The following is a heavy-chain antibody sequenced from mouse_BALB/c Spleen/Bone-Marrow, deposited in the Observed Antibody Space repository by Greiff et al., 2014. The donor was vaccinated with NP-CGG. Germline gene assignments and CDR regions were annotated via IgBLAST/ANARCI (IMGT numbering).Heavy chain of an antibody. V-gene: IGHV14-3*02. CDR1: GFNIKDTY. J-gene: IGHJ3*01. CDR2: IDPANYNT. CDR3: ARNSMAY. Sequence: EVQLQQSGAELVKPGASVKLSSTASGFNIKDTYMHWVKQRPEQGLEWIGRIDPANYNTKYDPKFQGKATITADTSSNAAYLQLSNLTSEDTAVYYCARNSMAYWGQGTLVTVSA.